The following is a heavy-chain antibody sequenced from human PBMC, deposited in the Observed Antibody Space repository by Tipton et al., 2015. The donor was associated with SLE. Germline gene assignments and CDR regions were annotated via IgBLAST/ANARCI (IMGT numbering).Heavy chain of an antibody. D-gene: IGHD6-19*01. J-gene: IGHJ6*02. CDR3: ARGLKGSSGWYLRHPSGMDV. V-gene: IGHV4-34*01. Sequence: LRLSCAVYGGSFSGYYWSWIRQPPGKGLEWIGEINHSGSTNYNPSLKSRVTISVDTSKNQFSLKLSSVTAADTAVYYCARGLKGSSGWYLRHPSGMDVWGQGTTVTVSS. CDR2: INHSGST. CDR1: GGSFSGYY.